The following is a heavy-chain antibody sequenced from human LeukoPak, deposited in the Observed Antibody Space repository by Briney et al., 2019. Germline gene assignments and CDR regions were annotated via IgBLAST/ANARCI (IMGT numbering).Heavy chain of an antibody. D-gene: IGHD3-22*01. V-gene: IGHV4-30-2*01. J-gene: IGHJ4*02. CDR2: IYHSGST. CDR3: ARGHYDSTSYFDY. Sequence: SETLSLTCAVSGGSISSGGYSWSWIRQPQGKGLEWIVYIYHSGSTYYNPSLKSRVTISVDRSNNQFSLKLSSVTAADTAVYYCARGHYDSTSYFDYWGQGTLVTVSS. CDR1: GGSISSGGYS.